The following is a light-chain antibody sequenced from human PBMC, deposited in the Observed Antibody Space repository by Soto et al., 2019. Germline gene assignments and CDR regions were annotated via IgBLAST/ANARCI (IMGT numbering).Light chain of an antibody. Sequence: QSALTQPASVSGYPGQSITISCTGTTSDVGSHNFVSWYQQLPGKAPKLLIYEVTNRPSGTSNRFSGSKSGNTASLTISGLQAEDEADYYCSSFTNSILVFGGGTKLTVL. J-gene: IGLJ3*02. CDR2: EVT. CDR3: SSFTNSILV. CDR1: TSDVGSHNF. V-gene: IGLV2-14*01.